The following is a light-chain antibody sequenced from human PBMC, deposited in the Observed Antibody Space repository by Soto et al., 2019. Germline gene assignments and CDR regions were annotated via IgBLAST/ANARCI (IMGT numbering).Light chain of an antibody. Sequence: DIQMTQSPSTLSASVGDRVTITCRASQSISSWLAWYQQKPGTAPNLLIYKASTLQSGVPSRFSGSGSWTEFTLTISSLQPDDSATYYCQQYNDNWTFGQGTKVEIK. CDR3: QQYNDNWT. J-gene: IGKJ1*01. CDR1: QSISSW. V-gene: IGKV1-5*03. CDR2: KAS.